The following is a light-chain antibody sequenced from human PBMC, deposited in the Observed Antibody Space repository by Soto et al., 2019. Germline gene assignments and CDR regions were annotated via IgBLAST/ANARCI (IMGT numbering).Light chain of an antibody. Sequence: DIQMTQSPSSLSASVGDRVTITCRASQSISSYLNWYQQKPGKAPKLLIYGASSLQSGVPSRFSGSGSGTDFTLTISSLQPEDFATYYCQQSYSMPRTFGQGTKVEVK. CDR2: GAS. CDR3: QQSYSMPRT. CDR1: QSISSY. J-gene: IGKJ1*01. V-gene: IGKV1-39*01.